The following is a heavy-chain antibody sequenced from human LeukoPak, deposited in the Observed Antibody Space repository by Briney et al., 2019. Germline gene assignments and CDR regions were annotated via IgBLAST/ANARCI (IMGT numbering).Heavy chain of an antibody. V-gene: IGHV3-30*18. Sequence: GGSLRLSCAASGFTFSSYVMYWVRQAPGKGLEWVAVISYDGSNKYYADSVKGRFTISRDNSKNTLYLQMNSLRAEDTAVYYCAKDRRYSGSYYDYWGQGTLVTVSS. J-gene: IGHJ4*02. D-gene: IGHD1-26*01. CDR3: AKDRRYSGSYYDY. CDR2: ISYDGSNK. CDR1: GFTFSSYV.